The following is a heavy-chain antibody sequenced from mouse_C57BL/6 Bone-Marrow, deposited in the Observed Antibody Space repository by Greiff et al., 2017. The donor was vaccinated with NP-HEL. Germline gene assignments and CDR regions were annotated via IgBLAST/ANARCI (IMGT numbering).Heavy chain of an antibody. Sequence: EVQRVESGGDLVKPGGSLKLSCAASGFTFSSYGMSWVRQTPDKRLEWVATISSGGSYTYYPDSVKGRFTISRDNAKNTLYLQMSSLKSEDTAMYYCATITTVVAKGYFDVWGTGTTVTVSS. V-gene: IGHV5-6*01. CDR3: ATITTVVAKGYFDV. CDR2: ISSGGSYT. D-gene: IGHD1-1*01. CDR1: GFTFSSYG. J-gene: IGHJ1*03.